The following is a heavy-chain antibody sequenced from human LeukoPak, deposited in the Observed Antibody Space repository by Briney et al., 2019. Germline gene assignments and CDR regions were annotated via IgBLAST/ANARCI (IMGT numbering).Heavy chain of an antibody. CDR2: IYPGDSDT. D-gene: IGHD3-9*01. Sequence: GESLKISCKGSGYSFTSYWIGWVRQMPGKGLEWMGIIYPGDSDTRYSPSFQGQVTISADKSISTAYLQWSSLKASDTAMYYCARQEPYYDILTGYYIGGSVDYWGQGTLVTVSS. CDR3: ARQEPYYDILTGYYIGGSVDY. J-gene: IGHJ4*02. V-gene: IGHV5-51*01. CDR1: GYSFTSYW.